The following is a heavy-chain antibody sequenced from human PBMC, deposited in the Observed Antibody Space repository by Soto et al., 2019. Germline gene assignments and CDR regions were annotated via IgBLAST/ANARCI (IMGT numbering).Heavy chain of an antibody. Sequence: TGGSLKLSCAASGFTFSSYAMSWVRQAPGKGLEWVSAISGSGGSTYYADSVKGRFTISRDNSKNTLYLQMNSLRAEDTAVYYCAKDGQITMIVVVTPYYFDYWGQGTLVTVSS. V-gene: IGHV3-23*01. CDR2: ISGSGGST. J-gene: IGHJ4*02. CDR1: GFTFSSYA. CDR3: AKDGQITMIVVVTPYYFDY. D-gene: IGHD3-22*01.